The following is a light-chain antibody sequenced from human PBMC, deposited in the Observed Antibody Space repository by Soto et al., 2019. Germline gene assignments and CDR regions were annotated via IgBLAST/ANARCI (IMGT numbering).Light chain of an antibody. CDR1: QSVSNNY. Sequence: EIVLTQSPGTLSLSPGERGTLSCRASQSVSNNYLAWYQQKPGQAPRLLIYGASNRATGIPDRFSGSGSGTDFTLTISRLEPEDFAVYYCQQYGSSGSCGQGTKLDI. J-gene: IGKJ1*01. CDR3: QQYGSSGS. CDR2: GAS. V-gene: IGKV3-20*01.